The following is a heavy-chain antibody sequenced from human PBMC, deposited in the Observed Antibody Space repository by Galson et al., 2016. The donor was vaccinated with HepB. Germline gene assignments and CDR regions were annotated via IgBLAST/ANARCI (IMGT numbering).Heavy chain of an antibody. D-gene: IGHD2/OR15-2a*01. CDR1: GYTFSSYG. CDR3: ARGNCAAWYYDFDY. J-gene: IGHJ4*02. Sequence: SLKLSCAASGYTFSSYGISWVRQAPGQGLEWVAWISAYSGNTYYAQSLKGRVTMTRDTSTSTVYLQMKSLRSDDTAVYYCARGNCAAWYYDFDYWGQGTLVTVSS. V-gene: IGHV1-18*01. CDR2: ISAYSGNT.